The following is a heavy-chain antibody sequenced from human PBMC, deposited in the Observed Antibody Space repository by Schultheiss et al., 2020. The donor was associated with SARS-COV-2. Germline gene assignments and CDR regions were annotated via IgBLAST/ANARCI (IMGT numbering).Heavy chain of an antibody. Sequence: SETLSLTCAVYGGSFSGYYWSWIRQPPGKGLEWIGYIYHSGNTYYNPSLKSRVTISVDRSKNLFSLRLSSVTAADTAVYYCARVNYYYYMDVWGKGTTVTVSS. CDR2: IYHSGNT. J-gene: IGHJ6*03. V-gene: IGHV4-34*01. CDR3: ARVNYYYYMDV. CDR1: GGSFSGYY.